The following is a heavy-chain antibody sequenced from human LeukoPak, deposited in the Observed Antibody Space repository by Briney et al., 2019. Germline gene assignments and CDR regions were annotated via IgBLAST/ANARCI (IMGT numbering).Heavy chain of an antibody. J-gene: IGHJ4*02. CDR1: GDSFSSSSYY. CDR3: ARGQDDRSGTFDY. CDR2: MSPSGTT. D-gene: IGHD3-22*01. Sequence: SETPSLTCTVSGDSFSSSSYYLSWIRQPPGKGLDWITYMSPSGTTKYNPSLKSRVTTSVDTSRTQFSLRLSSVTAADTAVYYCARGQDDRSGTFDYWGQGTLVTVSS. V-gene: IGHV4-61*01.